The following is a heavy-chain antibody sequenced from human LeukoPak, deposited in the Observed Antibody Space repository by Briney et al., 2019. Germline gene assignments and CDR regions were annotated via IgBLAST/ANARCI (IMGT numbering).Heavy chain of an antibody. J-gene: IGHJ3*02. Sequence: GGSLRLSCAASGFTFSDYYMSWIRQAPGKGLEWVSYISSSSSYTNYADSVKGRFTISRDNAKNSLYLQMNSLRAEDTAVYYCARSPHGDGHKRVGAFDIWGQGTMVTVSS. D-gene: IGHD5-24*01. CDR3: ARSPHGDGHKRVGAFDI. CDR2: ISSSSSYT. CDR1: GFTFSDYY. V-gene: IGHV3-11*03.